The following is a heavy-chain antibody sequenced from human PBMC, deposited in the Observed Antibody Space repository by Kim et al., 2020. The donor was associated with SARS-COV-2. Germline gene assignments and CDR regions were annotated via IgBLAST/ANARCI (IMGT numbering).Heavy chain of an antibody. V-gene: IGHV1-18*04. CDR3: ARGGVVVGYYYGSGSQSYYFDY. CDR1: GYTFISYG. D-gene: IGHD3-10*01. Sequence: ASVKVSCKASGYTFISYGISWVRQAPGQGLEWMGWISAYNGNTNYAQKLQGRVTMTTDTSTSTAYMELRSLRSDDTAVYYCARGGVVVGYYYGSGSQSYYFDYWGQGTLVTVSS. CDR2: ISAYNGNT. J-gene: IGHJ4*02.